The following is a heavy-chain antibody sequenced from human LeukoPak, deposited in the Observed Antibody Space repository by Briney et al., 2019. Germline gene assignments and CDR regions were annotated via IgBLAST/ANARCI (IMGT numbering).Heavy chain of an antibody. V-gene: IGHV3-33*01. CDR1: GFTLSSYG. Sequence: GGSLRLSCAASGFTLSSYGMHWVRQAPGKGLEWVAVIWYDGSNKYYADSVKGRFTISRDNSKNTLYLQMNSLRAEDTAVYYCARDSSGFNPNYFDYWGQGTLVTVSS. CDR3: ARDSSGFNPNYFDY. J-gene: IGHJ4*02. D-gene: IGHD3-22*01. CDR2: IWYDGSNK.